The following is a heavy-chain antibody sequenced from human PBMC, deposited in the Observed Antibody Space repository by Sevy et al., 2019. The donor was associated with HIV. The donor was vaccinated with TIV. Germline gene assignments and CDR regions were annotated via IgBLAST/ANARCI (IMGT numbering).Heavy chain of an antibody. J-gene: IGHJ4*02. CDR3: ARAGCSRPHDY. Sequence: GGSLRLSCAASGFAFYEYSMSWIRQAPGKGLEWVATLSFGCGKINYADSVQGRFTISRVNSKNSFYLQMDNLRVEDTALYYCARAGCSRPHDYWGQGTRVTVSS. V-gene: IGHV3-23*01. CDR2: LSFGCGKI. CDR1: GFAFYEYS. D-gene: IGHD3-10*01.